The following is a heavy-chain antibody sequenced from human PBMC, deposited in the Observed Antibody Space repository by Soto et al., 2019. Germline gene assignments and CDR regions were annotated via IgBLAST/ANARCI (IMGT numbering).Heavy chain of an antibody. D-gene: IGHD4-17*01. CDR3: AILSTVTTTTSDY. J-gene: IGHJ4*02. CDR1: GFSFTSFG. CDR2: VSYDGSSK. V-gene: IGHV3-30*03. Sequence: GGSLRLSCAASGFSFTSFGIHFFRHAPFKGLEWVALVSYDGSSKFYSDSVKGRFAISRDNSKKTVDLQMNSLKTEDTAVYYCAILSTVTTTTSDYWGQGTQVTSPQ.